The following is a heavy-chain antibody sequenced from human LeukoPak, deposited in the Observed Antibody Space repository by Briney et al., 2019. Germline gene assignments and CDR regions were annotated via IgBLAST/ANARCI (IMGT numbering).Heavy chain of an antibody. CDR2: ISGYNGNT. J-gene: IGHJ1*01. D-gene: IGHD3-10*01. CDR1: GYTFTSYR. Sequence: ASVKVSCKTSGYTFTSYRISWVRQAPGQGPEWMGWISGYNGNTHSARKFQGRVTMTTDTSTSTAYLELRSLKSDDTAMYYCARSSGGATYHPPESFLHWGQGTLITVSS. V-gene: IGHV1-18*04. CDR3: ARSSGGATYHPPESFLH.